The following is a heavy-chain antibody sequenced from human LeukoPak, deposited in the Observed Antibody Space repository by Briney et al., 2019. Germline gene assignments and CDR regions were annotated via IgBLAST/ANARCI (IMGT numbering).Heavy chain of an antibody. CDR2: ISSASSTI. V-gene: IGHV3-48*02. CDR1: GFTFSSYT. J-gene: IGHJ4*02. D-gene: IGHD2-2*01. CDR3: ARGGYCGSTSCSGSRFDF. Sequence: GGSLRLSCVASGFTFSSYTMNWVRQAPGKGLEWVSYISSASSTIFYTDSVKGRFTISRDNAKNSLYLQMDSLRDGDTAVYCCARGGYCGSTSCSGSRFDFWGQGTLVTVSS.